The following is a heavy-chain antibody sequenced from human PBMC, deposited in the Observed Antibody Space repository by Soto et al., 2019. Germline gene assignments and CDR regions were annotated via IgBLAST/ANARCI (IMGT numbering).Heavy chain of an antibody. J-gene: IGHJ4*02. V-gene: IGHV5-10-1*01. Sequence: GEPLKISCKGSGYSFTSYWTSWVRQMPGKGLEWMGRIDPSDSYTNYSPSFQGHVTISAGKSISTAYLQWSSLKASDTAMYYCASSSSSWSTTDYYFDYWGQGTLVTVSS. CDR2: IDPSDSYT. D-gene: IGHD6-13*01. CDR3: ASSSSSWSTTDYYFDY. CDR1: GYSFTSYW.